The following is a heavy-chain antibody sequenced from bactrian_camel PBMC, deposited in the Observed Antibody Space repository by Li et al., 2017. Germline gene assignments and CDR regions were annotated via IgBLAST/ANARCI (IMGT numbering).Heavy chain of an antibody. J-gene: IGHJ4*01. D-gene: IGHD4*01. CDR2: TYLNGGRT. V-gene: IGHV3S53*01. Sequence: HVQLVESGGGSVQAGGSLRLSCSLSEYDVTIICMGWFRQRPGKEREGVAPTYLNGGRTYYADSVKGRFTISEDTASDTVYLRMNSLKPEDTAMYYCKAVAFGAQWCDGGWGQGTQVTV. CDR1: EYDVTIIC. CDR3: KAVAFGAQWCDGG.